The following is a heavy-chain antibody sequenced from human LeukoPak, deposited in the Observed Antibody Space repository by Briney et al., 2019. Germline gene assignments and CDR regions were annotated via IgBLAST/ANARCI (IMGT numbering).Heavy chain of an antibody. CDR2: IRPDGDRT. D-gene: IGHD1-26*01. J-gene: IGHJ6*03. Sequence: PGGSLRLSCAASGFTFSTYAITWVRQGPGKGLEWVSAIRPDGDRTYYANSVKGRFTISRDNSKNTLYLQINSLRAEDTAVYYCAKDSGGTYFYYYYYMDVWGKGTTVTVSS. V-gene: IGHV3-23*01. CDR1: GFTFSTYA. CDR3: AKDSGGTYFYYYYYMDV.